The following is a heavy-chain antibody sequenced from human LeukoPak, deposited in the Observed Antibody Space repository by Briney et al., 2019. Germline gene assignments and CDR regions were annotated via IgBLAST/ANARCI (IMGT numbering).Heavy chain of an antibody. Sequence: GGSLRLSCAASGFTFSRNGMHWVRQAPGKGLEWVAVISYDGSNKYYADSVKGRFTISRDNSKNTLYLQMNSLRAEDTAVYYCAKDLSAGWSLDYWGQGTLVTVSS. D-gene: IGHD6-19*01. CDR1: GFTFSRNG. CDR3: AKDLSAGWSLDY. CDR2: ISYDGSNK. J-gene: IGHJ4*02. V-gene: IGHV3-30*18.